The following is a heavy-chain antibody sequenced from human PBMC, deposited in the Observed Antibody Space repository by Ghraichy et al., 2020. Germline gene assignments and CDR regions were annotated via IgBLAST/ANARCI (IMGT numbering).Heavy chain of an antibody. D-gene: IGHD3-22*01. Sequence: SETLSLTCAVYGGSFSGYYWSWIRQPPGKGLEWIGEINHSGSTNYNPSLKSRVTISVDTSKNQFSLKLSSVTAADTAVYYCARDPGYSSGYYINPGRGAFDIWGQGTMVTVSS. CDR3: ARDPGYSSGYYINPGRGAFDI. V-gene: IGHV4-34*01. CDR1: GGSFSGYY. CDR2: INHSGST. J-gene: IGHJ3*02.